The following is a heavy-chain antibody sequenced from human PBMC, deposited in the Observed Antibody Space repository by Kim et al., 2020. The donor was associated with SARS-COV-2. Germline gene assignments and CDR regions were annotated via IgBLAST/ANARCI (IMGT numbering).Heavy chain of an antibody. CDR3: ARESIDTAMFTSDAFDI. J-gene: IGHJ3*02. CDR1: GGSISSYY. D-gene: IGHD5-18*01. V-gene: IGHV4-59*01. CDR2: IYYSGST. Sequence: SETLSLTCTVSGGSISSYYWSWIRQPPGKGLEWIGYIYYSGSTNYNPSLKSRVTISVDTSKNQFSLKLSSVTAADTAVYYCARESIDTAMFTSDAFDIWGQGTMVTVSS.